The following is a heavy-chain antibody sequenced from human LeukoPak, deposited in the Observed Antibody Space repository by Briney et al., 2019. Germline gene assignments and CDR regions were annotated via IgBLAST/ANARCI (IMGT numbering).Heavy chain of an antibody. D-gene: IGHD2-2*01. CDR3: ASSYHLRYYYYGMDV. J-gene: IGHJ6*02. Sequence: ASVKVSYKASGYTFTSYYIHWVRQAPGQGLEWMGGIIPIFGTANYAQKFQGRVTITADESTSTAYMELSSLRSEDTAVYYCASSYHLRYYYYGMDVWGQGTTVTVSS. V-gene: IGHV1-69*13. CDR2: IIPIFGTA. CDR1: GYTFTSYY.